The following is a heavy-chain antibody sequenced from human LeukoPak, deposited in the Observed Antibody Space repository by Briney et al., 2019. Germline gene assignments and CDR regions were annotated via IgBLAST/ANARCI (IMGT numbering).Heavy chain of an antibody. Sequence: GGFLRLSCAASGFTFSSYAMSWVRQAPGKGLEWVSAISGSGGSTYYADSVKGRFTISRDNSKNTLYLQMNSLRAEDTAVYYCAKDRMYYYDSSGYYGDAFDIWGQGTMVIVSS. J-gene: IGHJ3*02. CDR3: AKDRMYYYDSSGYYGDAFDI. CDR1: GFTFSSYA. D-gene: IGHD3-22*01. V-gene: IGHV3-23*01. CDR2: ISGSGGST.